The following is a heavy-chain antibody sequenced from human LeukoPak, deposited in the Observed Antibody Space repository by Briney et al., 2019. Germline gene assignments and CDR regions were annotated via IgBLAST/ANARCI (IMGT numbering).Heavy chain of an antibody. Sequence: PGGSLRLSCAASGFTFSKYNMNWVRQAPGKGLEWVSSISSSSSYIYYGDSVKGRFTISRDNAKNSLFLQTNSLRAEDTAVYFCARHRPRWSLDAWGQGTTVTVSS. CDR3: ARHRPRWSLDA. CDR2: ISSSSSYI. D-gene: IGHD3-3*01. V-gene: IGHV3-21*01. CDR1: GFTFSKYN. J-gene: IGHJ6*02.